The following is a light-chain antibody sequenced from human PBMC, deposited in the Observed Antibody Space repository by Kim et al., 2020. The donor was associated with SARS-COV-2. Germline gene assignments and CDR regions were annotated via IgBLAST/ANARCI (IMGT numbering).Light chain of an antibody. CDR1: QSIRNY. CDR2: STS. Sequence: ASVRDRVTSTGRASQSIRNYLNWYQHKPGKAPKLLIYSTSTLESGVPSRFSGSGSGTDFRLTITTLQPEDFATYFCQQSYNTPRTFGGGTKVDIK. CDR3: QQSYNTPRT. V-gene: IGKV1-39*01. J-gene: IGKJ4*01.